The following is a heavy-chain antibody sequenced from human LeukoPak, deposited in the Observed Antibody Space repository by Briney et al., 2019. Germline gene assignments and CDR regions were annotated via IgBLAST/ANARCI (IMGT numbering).Heavy chain of an antibody. V-gene: IGHV1-18*01. CDR1: GYTFTSYG. CDR2: ISAYNGNT. CDR3: ARTLVRGIGDAFEI. J-gene: IGHJ3*02. D-gene: IGHD3-10*01. Sequence: ASVKVSCKASGYTFTSYGVSWVRQAPGQGLEWMGWISAYNGNTIYAHKLQGRVTMTTDTSTSTAYMELRSLRSDDTAVYYCARTLVRGIGDAFEIWGQGTMVTVSS.